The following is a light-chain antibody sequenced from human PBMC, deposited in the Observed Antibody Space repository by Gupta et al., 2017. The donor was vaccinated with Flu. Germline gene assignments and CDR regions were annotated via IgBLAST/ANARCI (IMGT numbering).Light chain of an antibody. J-gene: IGKJ3*01. CDR1: QNISGI. CDR3: QQSNSTSFA. V-gene: IGKV1-39*01. CDR2: VSS. Sequence: QMTQSPVSLSASVGDRVTITCRASQNISGILNWYQHQTGKAPKLLIYVSSSLQSGVPSRFSGNGSAANFTLTMRSLQPEDFGTYYCQQSNSTSFAFDPGTKVDIE.